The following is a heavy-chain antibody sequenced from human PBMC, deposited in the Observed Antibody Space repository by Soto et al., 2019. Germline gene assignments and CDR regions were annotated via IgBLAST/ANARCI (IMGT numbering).Heavy chain of an antibody. D-gene: IGHD3-10*01. Sequence: SGPTLVNPTETLTLTCNVSGFSLTTGRMGVSWIRQPPGKALEWLAHIFSDAERSYSRSLQGRLTVSKVGSGSHVVLTMTNMDPVDTGTYFCVRMNAESYSSYYAMDVWGQGTTVTVSS. CDR2: IFSDAER. V-gene: IGHV2-26*01. J-gene: IGHJ6*02. CDR1: GFSLTTGRMG. CDR3: VRMNAESYSSYYAMDV.